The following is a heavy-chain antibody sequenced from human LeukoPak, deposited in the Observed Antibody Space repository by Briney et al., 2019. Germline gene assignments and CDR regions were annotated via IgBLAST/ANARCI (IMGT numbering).Heavy chain of an antibody. CDR3: ARGFPGTTVTTYFQH. CDR1: GGSFSGYY. CDR2: INHSGST. Sequence: PSETLSLTCAVYGGSFSGYYWSWIRQPPGKGLEWIGEINHSGSTNYNPSLKSRVTTSVDTSKNPFSLKLSSVTAADTAVYYCARGFPGTTVTTYFQHWGQGTLVTVSS. J-gene: IGHJ1*01. D-gene: IGHD4-17*01. V-gene: IGHV4-34*01.